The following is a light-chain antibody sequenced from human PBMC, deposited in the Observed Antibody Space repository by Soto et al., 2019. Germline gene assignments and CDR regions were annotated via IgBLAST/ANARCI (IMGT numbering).Light chain of an antibody. CDR1: QRFRASY. V-gene: IGKV3-20*01. J-gene: IGKJ1*01. Sequence: EIVLTQSPGTLSLSPGERATLSCRSSQRFRASYLAWYQQKPGQAPRLLIYDASSRATGIPDRFSGSGSGTDFTLTISRLEPEDFAVYYCQQYGSSPTFGQGTKVEIK. CDR2: DAS. CDR3: QQYGSSPT.